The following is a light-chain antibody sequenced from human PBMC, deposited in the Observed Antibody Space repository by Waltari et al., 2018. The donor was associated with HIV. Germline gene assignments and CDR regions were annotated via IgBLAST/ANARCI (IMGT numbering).Light chain of an antibody. CDR1: SIGSKS. V-gene: IGLV3-21*02. Sequence: SDVLTQPPSVSVAPGQTARIPCGGNSIGSKSVHWYQQRPGQAPGLVVYDNGGRPSGIPERVSGSKSGNTATLTISRVEAGDEADFYCQVWDSSSDHPRVVFGGGTKVTVL. CDR2: DNG. CDR3: QVWDSSSDHPRVV. J-gene: IGLJ2*01.